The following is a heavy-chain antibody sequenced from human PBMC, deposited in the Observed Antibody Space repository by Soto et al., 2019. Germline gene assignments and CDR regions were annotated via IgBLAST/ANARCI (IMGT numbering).Heavy chain of an antibody. CDR2: IYHSGST. J-gene: IGHJ4*02. V-gene: IGHV4-30-2*01. CDR3: AREFDY. CDR1: GGSISSGDYS. Sequence: QLQLQESGSGLVKPSQTLSLTCAVSGGSISSGDYSWSWIRQPPGKGLEWIGYIYHSGSTSYSPSLKSRVTLSIDRSKNQFSLKLSSVTAADTAVYYCAREFDYWGQGTLVTVSS.